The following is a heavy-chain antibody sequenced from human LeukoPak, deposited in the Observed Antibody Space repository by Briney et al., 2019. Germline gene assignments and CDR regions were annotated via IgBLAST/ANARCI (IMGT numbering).Heavy chain of an antibody. CDR2: IWYDGSNK. D-gene: IGHD5-12*01. J-gene: IGHJ4*02. Sequence: GRSLRLSCVASGFTFSSYGMHWVRQAPGKGLEWVAVIWYDGSNKYYADSVKGRFTISRDNSKNTLYLQMNSLRAEDTAVYYCASSGYTVGYYFDYWGQGTLVTVSS. V-gene: IGHV3-33*01. CDR1: GFTFSSYG. CDR3: ASSGYTVGYYFDY.